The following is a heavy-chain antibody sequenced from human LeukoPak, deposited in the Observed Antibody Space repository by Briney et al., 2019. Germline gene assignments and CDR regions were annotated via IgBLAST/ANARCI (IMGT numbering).Heavy chain of an antibody. J-gene: IGHJ4*02. CDR3: AGTGYGSGSDDFDF. CDR1: GYTFTRYG. Sequence: ASVEVSCKTSGYTFTRYGVSWVRQAPGQGLEWMGWISPHNGNRDYAQKFKDRVTMTTDTSTNTVYLELRSLRPDDTAMYYCAGTGYGSGSDDFDFWGQGTLVTVSS. D-gene: IGHD3-10*01. CDR2: ISPHNGNR. V-gene: IGHV1-18*01.